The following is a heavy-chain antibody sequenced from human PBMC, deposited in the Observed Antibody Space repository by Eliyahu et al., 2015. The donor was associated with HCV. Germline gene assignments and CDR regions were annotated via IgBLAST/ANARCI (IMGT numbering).Heavy chain of an antibody. Sequence: QVQLVESGGGVVQPGRSLXLSCAXSGFTFRSYAMHWVRQAPGKGLEWVAVISYDGSNKYYADSVKGRFTISRDNSKNTLYLQMNSLRAEDTAVYYCAREQFPGAFDIWGQGTMVTVSS. D-gene: IGHD5-24*01. CDR1: GFTFRSYA. J-gene: IGHJ3*02. CDR2: ISYDGSNK. V-gene: IGHV3-30-3*01. CDR3: AREQFPGAFDI.